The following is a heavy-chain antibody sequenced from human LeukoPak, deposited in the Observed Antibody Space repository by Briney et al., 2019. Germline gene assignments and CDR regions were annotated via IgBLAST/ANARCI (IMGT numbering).Heavy chain of an antibody. V-gene: IGHV3-11*06. CDR3: ARGSYQLLF. CDR1: GFTFSDYY. CDR2: ISSTSSYT. Sequence: PGGSLRLSCAASGFTFSDYYMSWIRQAPGKGLEWVSYISSTSSYTKYADSVKGRFTISRDNAKNSLYLQMNSLRAEDTAVYYCARGSYQLLFWGQGTLVTVSS. J-gene: IGHJ4*02. D-gene: IGHD2-2*01.